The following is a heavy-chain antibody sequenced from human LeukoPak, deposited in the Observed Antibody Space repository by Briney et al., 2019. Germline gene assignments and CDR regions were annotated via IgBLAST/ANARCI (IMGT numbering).Heavy chain of an antibody. CDR3: AVITMGPHDY. Sequence: GGSLRLSCAASGFTFSSNWMHWVRQAPGKGLEWVSAISGSGGSTYYADSVKGRFTISRDNSKNTLYLQMNSLRAEDTAVYYCAVITMGPHDYWGQGTLVTVSS. V-gene: IGHV3-23*01. D-gene: IGHD3-10*01. J-gene: IGHJ4*02. CDR1: GFTFSSNW. CDR2: ISGSGGST.